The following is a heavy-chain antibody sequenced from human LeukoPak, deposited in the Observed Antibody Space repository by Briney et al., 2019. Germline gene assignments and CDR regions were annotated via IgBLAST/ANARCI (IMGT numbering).Heavy chain of an antibody. CDR3: AREVRSYGGQIDY. CDR1: GFTFDDYA. Sequence: GGSLRLSCAASGFTFDDYAMHWVRQAPGKGLEWVAVIWYDGSQKYYADSVKGRFTISRDNSKNTLYLQMNSLRAEDTAVYYCAREVRSYGGQIDYWGQGTLVTVSS. V-gene: IGHV3-33*08. CDR2: IWYDGSQK. J-gene: IGHJ4*02. D-gene: IGHD4/OR15-4a*01.